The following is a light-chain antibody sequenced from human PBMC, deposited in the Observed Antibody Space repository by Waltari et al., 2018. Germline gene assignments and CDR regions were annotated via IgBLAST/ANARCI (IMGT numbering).Light chain of an antibody. CDR3: SSYAGSSKGV. J-gene: IGLJ2*01. CDR1: SSDVGNYKR. V-gene: IGLV2-23*02. Sequence: QSALTQPAPVSGSPGPSITISCTGTSSDVGNYKRFSWYQQHPGKAPKLMIYAVSQRPSGVSDRFSGSKSDDMASLKISGLQPEDEAEYFCSSYAGSSKGVFGGGTKVTVL. CDR2: AVS.